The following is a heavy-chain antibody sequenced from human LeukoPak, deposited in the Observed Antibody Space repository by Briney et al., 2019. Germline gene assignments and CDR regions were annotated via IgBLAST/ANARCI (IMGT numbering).Heavy chain of an antibody. D-gene: IGHD2-15*01. CDR3: ARGYCSGGSCFGPSTLRH. J-gene: IGHJ1*01. V-gene: IGHV3-48*03. CDR1: GFTFSSYE. Sequence: PGGSLRLSCAASGFTFSSYEMNWVRQAPGKGLEWVSYISSSGNTIYCADSVKGRFTISRDNAKNSLYLQMNSLRAEDTAVYYCARGYCSGGSCFGPSTLRHWGQGTLVTVSS. CDR2: ISSSGNTI.